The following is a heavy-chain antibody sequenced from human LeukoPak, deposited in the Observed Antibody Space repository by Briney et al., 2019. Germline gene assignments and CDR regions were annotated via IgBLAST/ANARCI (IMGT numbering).Heavy chain of an antibody. J-gene: IGHJ4*02. Sequence: GESLKISCKGSGYSFTSYWIGWVRQMPGKGLEWMGTIYPGDSDTRYSPSFQGQVTISADKSISTAYLQWSSLKASDTAMYYCARPRSYGSGSYYTDYWGQGTLVTVSS. D-gene: IGHD3-10*01. CDR1: GYSFTSYW. CDR2: IYPGDSDT. CDR3: ARPRSYGSGSYYTDY. V-gene: IGHV5-51*01.